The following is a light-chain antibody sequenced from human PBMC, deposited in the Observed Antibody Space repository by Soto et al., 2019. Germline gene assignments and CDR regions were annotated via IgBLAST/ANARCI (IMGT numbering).Light chain of an antibody. Sequence: ELVLTQSPATLSLSPGERATLSCRASQSVSSYLVWYQQKPGQAPRLLIYDASNRATGIPARFSGSGSGTDFTLTISSLEPEDFAVYYCQQRSNWPPLTFGGGTKVDIK. CDR1: QSVSSY. J-gene: IGKJ4*01. CDR3: QQRSNWPPLT. CDR2: DAS. V-gene: IGKV3-11*01.